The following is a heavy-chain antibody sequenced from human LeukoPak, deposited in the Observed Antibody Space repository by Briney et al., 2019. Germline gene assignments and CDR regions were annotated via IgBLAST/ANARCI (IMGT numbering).Heavy chain of an antibody. CDR1: GFTFSSYG. D-gene: IGHD3-10*01. CDR2: ISYDGSNK. V-gene: IGHV3-30*03. CDR3: ARGGRGFPDY. Sequence: GRSLRLSCAASGFTFSSYGMHWVRQAPGKGLEWVAVISYDGSNKYYADSVKGRFTISRDNSKNTLYLQMNSLRAEDTAVYYCARGGRGFPDYWGQGTLVTVSS. J-gene: IGHJ4*02.